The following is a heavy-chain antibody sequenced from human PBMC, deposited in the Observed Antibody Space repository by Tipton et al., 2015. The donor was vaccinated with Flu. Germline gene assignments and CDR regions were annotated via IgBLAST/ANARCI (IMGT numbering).Heavy chain of an antibody. V-gene: IGHV3-48*01. J-gene: IGHJ4*02. Sequence: SLRLSCAASGFTFSSYSINWVRQAPGKGLEWVSYISSSSSTIYYADSVKGRFTISRDNAKNSLYLQMNSLRVEDTAVYYCVKMPDFDYWGQGTLVTVSS. CDR2: ISSSSSTI. D-gene: IGHD1-14*01. CDR3: VKMPDFDY. CDR1: GFTFSSYS.